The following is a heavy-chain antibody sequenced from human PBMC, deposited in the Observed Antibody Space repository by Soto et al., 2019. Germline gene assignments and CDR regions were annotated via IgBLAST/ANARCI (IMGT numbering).Heavy chain of an antibody. V-gene: IGHV3-9*01. J-gene: IGHJ4*02. CDR3: VKDKLYSNYEYYFDY. D-gene: IGHD4-4*01. Sequence: EVQLVESGGGLVQPGRSLRLSCAASGFSFRNYAMHWVRRAPGKGLEWVAGISWHSGTICYADSVRGRFTISRDNAKNSLYLQMTSLRPEDTALYSCVKDKLYSNYEYYFDYWGQGTLVTVSS. CDR2: ISWHSGTI. CDR1: GFSFRNYA.